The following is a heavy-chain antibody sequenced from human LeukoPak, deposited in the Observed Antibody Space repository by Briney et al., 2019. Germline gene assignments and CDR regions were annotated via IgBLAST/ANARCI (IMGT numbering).Heavy chain of an antibody. CDR1: GGSITKNGYY. CDR2: MHYSGST. CDR3: CGSGWFAGPFGY. Sequence: SETLSLTCSVSGGSITKNGYYWGWIRQSPETGLEWIGSMHYSGSTYYNPSLNSRATISVDTSKNQFSLKLTSVTAADTAVYYCCGSGWFAGPFGYWGQGALVTVSS. V-gene: IGHV4-39*07. D-gene: IGHD6-19*01. J-gene: IGHJ4*02.